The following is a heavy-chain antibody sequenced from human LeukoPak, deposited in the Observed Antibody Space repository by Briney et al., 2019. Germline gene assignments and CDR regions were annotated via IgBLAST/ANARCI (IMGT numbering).Heavy chain of an antibody. J-gene: IGHJ4*02. CDR2: IGGGGGSP. D-gene: IGHD3-10*01. Sequence: AGGSLRFSCAASGFTFSDYYMNWVRQAPGKGLEWVSAIGGGGGSPYYADSVKGRFTISRDNSRNTLYLQMDGLRAEDAAVYYCAKAPPGTAHYYFDSWGQGTLVTVSS. V-gene: IGHV3-23*01. CDR3: AKAPPGTAHYYFDS. CDR1: GFTFSDYY.